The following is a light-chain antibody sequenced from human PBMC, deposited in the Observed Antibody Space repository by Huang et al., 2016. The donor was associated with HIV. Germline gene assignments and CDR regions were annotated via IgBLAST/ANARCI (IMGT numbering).Light chain of an antibody. CDR2: TVI. J-gene: IGKJ2*01. CDR1: QTLLTSGDGNMY. Sequence: DIERTQSPLSLPVPPGEPAPISSRSSQTLLTSGDGNMYLDWYRQKPGQSTQLLIQTVIDRASGDPERINGSGSGTDFIPKISRVEAEDVGLYYYMQRIKFPYTFGQGTKLEIK. V-gene: IGKV2-40*01. CDR3: MQRIKFPYT.